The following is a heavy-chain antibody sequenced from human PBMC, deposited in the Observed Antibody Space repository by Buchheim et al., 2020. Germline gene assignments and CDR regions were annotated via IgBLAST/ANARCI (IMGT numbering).Heavy chain of an antibody. V-gene: IGHV3-49*04. CDR2: IRSKAYGGTP. J-gene: IGHJ4*02. CDR3: SREKELVGALDY. CDR1: GFTFGDYA. Sequence: EVQLVDSGGGLVQPGRSLRLSCTASGFTFGDYAMTWVRQAPGKGLEWVGFIRSKAYGGTPEYAASVKGTFTISRDDSKSIPYLQMNSLKTDDTAVYYCSREKELVGALDYWGQGTL. D-gene: IGHD1-26*01.